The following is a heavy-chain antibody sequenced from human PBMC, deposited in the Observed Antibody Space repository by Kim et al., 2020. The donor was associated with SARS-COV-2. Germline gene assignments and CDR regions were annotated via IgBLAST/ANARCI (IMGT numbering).Heavy chain of an antibody. CDR3: ARHQKILGVDGLDWFDP. V-gene: IGHV4-59*08. CDR2: SYYSGST. Sequence: SETLSLTCTVSGGSISSYYWSWIRQPPGKGLEWIGYSYYSGSTNYNPYLKSGVTISVDTAKNKFSLKLSSVTAADTAVYYCARHQKILGVDGLDWFDPWGQGTLVTVSS. D-gene: IGHD3-3*01. CDR1: GGSISSYY. J-gene: IGHJ5*02.